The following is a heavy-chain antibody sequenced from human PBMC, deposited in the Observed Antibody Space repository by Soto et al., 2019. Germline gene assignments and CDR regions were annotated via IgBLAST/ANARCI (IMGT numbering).Heavy chain of an antibody. V-gene: IGHV3-33*01. Sequence: ESGGGVVQPGRSLRLSCAASGFTFSSYGMHWVRQAPGKGLEWVAVIWYDGSNKYYADSVKGRFTISRDNSKNTLYLQMNSLRAEDTAVYYCARVLRYFDWVFDYWGQGTLVTVSS. CDR3: ARVLRYFDWVFDY. D-gene: IGHD3-9*01. CDR2: IWYDGSNK. J-gene: IGHJ4*02. CDR1: GFTFSSYG.